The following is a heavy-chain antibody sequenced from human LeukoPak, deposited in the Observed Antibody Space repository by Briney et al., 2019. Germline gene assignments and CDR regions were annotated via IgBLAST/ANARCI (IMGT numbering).Heavy chain of an antibody. V-gene: IGHV4-34*01. CDR1: GGSFSGYY. CDR3: ARGKSGFSAMVLDY. D-gene: IGHD5-18*01. Sequence: SETLSLTCAVYGGSFSGYYWSWIRQPPGRGLEWIGEINHSGSTNYNPSLKSRVTISVDTSKNQFSLKLSSVPAADTAVYYCARGKSGFSAMVLDYWGQGTLVTVSS. J-gene: IGHJ4*02. CDR2: INHSGST.